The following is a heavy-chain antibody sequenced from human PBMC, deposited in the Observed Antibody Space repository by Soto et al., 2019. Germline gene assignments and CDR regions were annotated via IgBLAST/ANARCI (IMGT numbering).Heavy chain of an antibody. V-gene: IGHV3-23*01. D-gene: IGHD6-19*01. CDR2: ISGSGGST. CDR3: AKDPYSSGWYWFDP. Sequence: GALRLSCAASVFTFSSYAMSWFRQAPGKGLEWVSAISGSGGSTYYADSVKGRFTISRDNSKNTLYLQMNSLRAEDTAVYYCAKDPYSSGWYWFDPWGQGTLVTVSS. CDR1: VFTFSSYA. J-gene: IGHJ5*02.